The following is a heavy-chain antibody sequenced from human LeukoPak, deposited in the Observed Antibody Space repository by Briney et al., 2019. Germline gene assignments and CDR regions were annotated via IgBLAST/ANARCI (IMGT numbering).Heavy chain of an antibody. Sequence: SQTLSLTCAISGDSVTSAIWNWIRQSPSRGLEWLGRTYHWSKWFNDYSVSVESRMTINADTSRNQFSLQLNSVTPEDTAVYYCARFTAADSSGFYYYYYGMDVWGQGTTVTVSS. CDR1: GDSVTSAI. CDR2: TYHWSKWFN. D-gene: IGHD3-22*01. V-gene: IGHV6-1*01. J-gene: IGHJ6*02. CDR3: ARFTAADSSGFYYYYYGMDV.